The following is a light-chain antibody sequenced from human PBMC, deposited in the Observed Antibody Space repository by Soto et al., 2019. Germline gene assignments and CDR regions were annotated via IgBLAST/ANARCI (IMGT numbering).Light chain of an antibody. CDR2: DVS. CDR3: CSYAGSYTLYV. Sequence: SVLTQPRSVSGSPGQSVTISCTGTRSDVGGYNYVSWYQQHPGKAPKLMIYDVSKRPSGVPDRFSGSKSGNTASLTISGLQAEDEADYYCCSYAGSYTLYVFGTGTKVTVL. J-gene: IGLJ1*01. V-gene: IGLV2-11*01. CDR1: RSDVGGYNY.